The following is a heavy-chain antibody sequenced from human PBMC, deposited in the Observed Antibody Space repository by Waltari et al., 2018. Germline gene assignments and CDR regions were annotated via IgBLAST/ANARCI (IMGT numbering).Heavy chain of an antibody. V-gene: IGHV2-5*02. CDR3: ARAKEDIVATNYYYYYYMDV. J-gene: IGHJ6*03. D-gene: IGHD5-12*01. CDR1: GFSLSTSGVG. CDR2: IYWDDDK. Sequence: QITLKESGPTLVKPTQTLTLTCTFSGFSLSTSGVGVVWIRQPPGKALEWLALIYWDDDKRYSPSLKSRLTITKDTAKNQVVLTMTNMDPVDTATYYCARAKEDIVATNYYYYYYMDVWGKGTTVTVSS.